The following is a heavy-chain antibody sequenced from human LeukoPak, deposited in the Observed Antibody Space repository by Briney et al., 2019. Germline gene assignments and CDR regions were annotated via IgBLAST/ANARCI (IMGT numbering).Heavy chain of an antibody. J-gene: IGHJ5*02. V-gene: IGHV3-23*01. CDR3: AKGGYTTWFDP. CDR1: GFTFREYS. D-gene: IGHD2-15*01. Sequence: GGSLRLSCAASGFTFREYSMSWVRQAPGKGLEWVSNIRSNGGDTYYTDSVKGRFTISRDNSKNTLYLEMNSLRAEGTAVYHCAKGGYTTWFDPWGQGTLVTVSS. CDR2: IRSNGGDT.